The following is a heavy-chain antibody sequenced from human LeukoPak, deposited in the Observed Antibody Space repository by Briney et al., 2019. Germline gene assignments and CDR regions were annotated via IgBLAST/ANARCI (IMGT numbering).Heavy chain of an antibody. CDR1: GGSISSSSYY. D-gene: IGHD5-18*01. CDR3: ARGGVQLWFRTYGMDV. CDR2: IYYSGST. J-gene: IGHJ6*02. V-gene: IGHV4-39*07. Sequence: SETLSLTCTVSGGSISSSSYYWGWIRQPPGKGLEWIGSIYYSGSTYYNPSLKSRVTISVDTSKNQFSLKLSSVTAADTAVYYCARGGVQLWFRTYGMDVWGQGTTVTVSS.